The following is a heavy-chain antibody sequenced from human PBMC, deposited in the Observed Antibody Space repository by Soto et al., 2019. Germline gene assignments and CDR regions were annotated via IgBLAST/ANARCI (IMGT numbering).Heavy chain of an antibody. CDR3: AGGRLLWFGELSGPYAPPDY. CDR2: IYYSGST. CDR1: GGSISSSSYY. Sequence: QLQLQESGPGLVKPSETLSLTCTVSGGSISSSSYYWGWIRQPPGKGLEWIGSIYYSGSTYYNPSLKSRVTISVDTSKNQFSLKLSSVTAADTAVYYCAGGRLLWFGELSGPYAPPDYWGQGTLVTVSS. J-gene: IGHJ4*02. V-gene: IGHV4-39*01. D-gene: IGHD3-10*01.